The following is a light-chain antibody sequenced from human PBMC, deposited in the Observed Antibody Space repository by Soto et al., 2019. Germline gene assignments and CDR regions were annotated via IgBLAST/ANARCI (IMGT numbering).Light chain of an antibody. CDR2: GAT. J-gene: IGKJ1*01. V-gene: IGKV3-20*01. CDR1: QSFSSNY. Sequence: EIVLTQSPGTLSLSPGERATLSCRASQSFSSNYLAWYQQKPGQAPRILIYGATTRATCIPDRFSGSESGTDFTLTISRLEPEDSAVYYCQQYSSVWTFGQGTKV. CDR3: QQYSSVWT.